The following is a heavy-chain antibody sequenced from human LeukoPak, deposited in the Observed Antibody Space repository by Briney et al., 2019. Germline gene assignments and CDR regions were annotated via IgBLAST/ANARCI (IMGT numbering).Heavy chain of an antibody. V-gene: IGHV4-30-4*01. CDR3: ARIEYYYDSSGYYEQRPNWYFDL. Sequence: PSQTLSLTCTVSGGSISSGDYYWSWIRQPPGKGLEWIGYIYYSGSTYYNPSLKSRVTISVDTSKSQFSLKLSSVTAADTAVYYCARIEYYYDSSGYYEQRPNWYFDLWGRGTLVTVSS. CDR2: IYYSGST. D-gene: IGHD3-22*01. J-gene: IGHJ2*01. CDR1: GGSISSGDYY.